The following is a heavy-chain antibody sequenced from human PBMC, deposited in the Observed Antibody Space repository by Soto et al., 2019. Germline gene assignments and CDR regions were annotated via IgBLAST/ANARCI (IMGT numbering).Heavy chain of an antibody. J-gene: IGHJ6*03. CDR1: GYTFTSYG. V-gene: IGHV1-18*01. CDR3: AREAGGYSYGYYYYYMDV. CDR2: ISAYNGNT. D-gene: IGHD5-18*01. Sequence: ASVKVSCKASGYTFTSYGISWVRQAPGQGLEWMGWISAYNGNTNYAQKLQGRVTMTTDTSTSTAYMELRSLRSDDTAVYYCAREAGGYSYGYYYYYMDVWGKGTSVTVSS.